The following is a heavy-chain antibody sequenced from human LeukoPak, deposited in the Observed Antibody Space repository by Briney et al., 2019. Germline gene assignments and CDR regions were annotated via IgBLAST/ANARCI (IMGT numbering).Heavy chain of an antibody. Sequence: SETLSLTCTVSGGPIGGYYGTWIRQPPGKGLEWIGYIYYSGSTNYNPSLKSRVTISVDTSKNQFSLKLSSVTAADTAVYYCASLGGTYDYWGQGTLVTVSS. CDR2: IYYSGST. V-gene: IGHV4-59*08. D-gene: IGHD1-26*01. J-gene: IGHJ4*02. CDR3: ASLGGTYDY. CDR1: GGPIGGYY.